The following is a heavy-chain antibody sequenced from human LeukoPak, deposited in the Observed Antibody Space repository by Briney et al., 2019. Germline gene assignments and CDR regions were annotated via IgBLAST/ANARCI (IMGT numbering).Heavy chain of an antibody. CDR3: ARGDYYGSGSSPHFDY. V-gene: IGHV4-59*01. CDR2: IYYSGST. Sequence: KPSETLSLTCTVSGGSISSYYWSWIRQPPGKGLEWIGYIYYSGSTNYNPSLKSRVTISVDTSKNQFSLKLSSVTAAGTAVYYCARGDYYGSGSSPHFDYWGQGTLVTVSS. J-gene: IGHJ4*02. CDR1: GGSISSYY. D-gene: IGHD3-10*01.